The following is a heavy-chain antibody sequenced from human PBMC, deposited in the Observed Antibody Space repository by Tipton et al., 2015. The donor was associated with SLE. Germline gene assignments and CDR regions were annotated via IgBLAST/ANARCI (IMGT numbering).Heavy chain of an antibody. CDR1: GGSFSGYY. D-gene: IGHD2-2*01. Sequence: TLSLTCAVYGGSFSGYYWSWIRQPPGKGLEWIGRIYDSGSTNYNPSLKSRVTISQDTSKNQFSLKLSSVTAADTAVYYCAGYCTSTSCYEARGGMDVWGQGTTVTVSS. CDR2: IYDSGST. V-gene: IGHV4-59*01. CDR3: AGYCTSTSCYEARGGMDV. J-gene: IGHJ6*02.